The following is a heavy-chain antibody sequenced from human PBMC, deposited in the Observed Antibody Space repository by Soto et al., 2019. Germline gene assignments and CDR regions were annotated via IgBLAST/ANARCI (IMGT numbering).Heavy chain of an antibody. V-gene: IGHV3-23*01. CDR1: GFTFSSYA. CDR2: ISGSGGST. CDR3: AKSGGVTIFGSDAFDI. Sequence: EVQLLESGGGLVQPGGSLRLSCAASGFTFSSYALSWVRQAPGKGLEWVSGISGSGGSTYNADSVKGRFTISRDNSKNTLYLQMNSLRAEDTAVYYCAKSGGVTIFGSDAFDIRGQGTMVTVSS. J-gene: IGHJ3*02. D-gene: IGHD3-3*01.